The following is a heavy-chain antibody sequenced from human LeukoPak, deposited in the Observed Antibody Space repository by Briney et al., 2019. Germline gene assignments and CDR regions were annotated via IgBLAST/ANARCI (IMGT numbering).Heavy chain of an antibody. CDR3: ATDRSFYYDYVWGSYRLDY. J-gene: IGHJ4*02. CDR2: INWNGGST. D-gene: IGHD3-16*02. Sequence: PGGSLRLSCAASGFTFDDYGMSWVRQAPGKGLEWVSGINWNGGSTGYADSVKGRFTISRDNAKNSLYLQMNSLRAEDTAFYYCATDRSFYYDYVWGSYRLDYWGQGTLGTVSS. CDR1: GFTFDDYG. V-gene: IGHV3-20*04.